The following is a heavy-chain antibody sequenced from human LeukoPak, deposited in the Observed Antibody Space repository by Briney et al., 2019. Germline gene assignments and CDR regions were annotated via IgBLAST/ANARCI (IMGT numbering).Heavy chain of an antibody. CDR2: ISGSGGST. D-gene: IGHD4/OR15-4a*01. CDR1: GFTFSTYA. V-gene: IGHV3-23*01. J-gene: IGHJ4*02. Sequence: GGSLRLSCVGTGFTFSTYAMTWVCQASGKGLEWVSAISGSGGSTYYADSVKGRFTISRDNAKNSLYLQMNSLRAEDTVVYYCARRAGAYSHPYDYWGQGTLVTVSS. CDR3: ARRAGAYSHPYDY.